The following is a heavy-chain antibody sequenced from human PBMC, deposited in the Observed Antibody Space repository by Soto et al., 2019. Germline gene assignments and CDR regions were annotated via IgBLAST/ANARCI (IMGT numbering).Heavy chain of an antibody. J-gene: IGHJ5*02. CDR2: IFSNDDK. CDR1: GLSLTNGRLG. V-gene: IGHV2-26*01. CDR3: ALIKDCSRTDCYLASFDH. D-gene: IGHD2-2*01. Sequence: XGPTLVNATETLTLTCTVSGLSLTNGRLGVSWIRQPPGKALEWLAHIFSNDDKSYSTSLKSRLTISKDISRSQVVLTMTNMDPVDSATYYCALIKDCSRTDCYLASFDHWGQGNLVTVSS.